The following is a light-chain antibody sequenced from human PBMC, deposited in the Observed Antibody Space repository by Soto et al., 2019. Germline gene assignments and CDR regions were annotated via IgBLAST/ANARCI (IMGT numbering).Light chain of an antibody. J-gene: IGKJ1*01. Sequence: EIVLTQSPGTLSLSPGERATLSCRASQSVSSSYLAWYQQKPGQDPRLLIYGASSRATGIPDRFRGSGSGTDFTLTISRLEPEDFAVYYCQQYGSSTTFGQGTKVEIK. CDR2: GAS. CDR3: QQYGSSTT. CDR1: QSVSSSY. V-gene: IGKV3-20*01.